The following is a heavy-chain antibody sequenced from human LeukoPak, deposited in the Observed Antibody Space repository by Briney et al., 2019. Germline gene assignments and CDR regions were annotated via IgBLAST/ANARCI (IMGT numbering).Heavy chain of an antibody. CDR1: GFTFSGSA. CDR2: IRSKANSYAT. CDR3: LNYYDSSGYYYENY. J-gene: IGHJ4*02. Sequence: GGSLRLSCAASGFTFSGSAMHWVRQASGKGLEWVGRIRSKANSYATAYAASVKGRFTISRDDSKNTAYLQMNSLKTEDTAVYYCLNYYDSSGYYYENYWGQGTLVTVSS. D-gene: IGHD3-22*01. V-gene: IGHV3-73*01.